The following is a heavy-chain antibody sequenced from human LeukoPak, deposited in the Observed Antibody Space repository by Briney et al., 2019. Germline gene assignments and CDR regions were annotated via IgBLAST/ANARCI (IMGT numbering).Heavy chain of an antibody. Sequence: GSVKVSCKASGYTFTDYYIHWVRQAPGQGPEWMGWLDPKSGGTKYAQRFQGRVTMTWDTSISTAYMDLARLRSDDTAVYYCAVGLDIAMPGKVPTGWGQGTLVTVSS. CDR1: GYTFTDYY. J-gene: IGHJ4*02. CDR3: AVGLDIAMPGKVPTG. D-gene: IGHD6-19*01. CDR2: LDPKSGGT. V-gene: IGHV1-2*02.